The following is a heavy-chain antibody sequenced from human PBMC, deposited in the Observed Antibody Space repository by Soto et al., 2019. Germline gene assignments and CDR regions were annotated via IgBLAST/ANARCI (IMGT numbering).Heavy chain of an antibody. Sequence: QVQLVQSGAEVKKPGASVKVSCKASGDTFTDYYIHWVRQAPGQGLEWMGTVNPSGGHTTYAQHFLGRVTMTRDTSTITLYMELTSLPSEDTAVYYCAIGRPVVVVTAALDYGGQGTLVTVSS. CDR2: VNPSGGHT. D-gene: IGHD2-21*02. CDR3: AIGRPVVVVTAALDY. CDR1: GDTFTDYY. J-gene: IGHJ4*02. V-gene: IGHV1-46*01.